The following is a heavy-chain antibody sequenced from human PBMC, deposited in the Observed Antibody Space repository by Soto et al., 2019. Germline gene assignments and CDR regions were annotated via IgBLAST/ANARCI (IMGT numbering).Heavy chain of an antibody. D-gene: IGHD1-26*01. Sequence: QVQLVQSGAEVKKSGASVKVSCKASGYTFSDYFIQWLRQAPGQGLEWVAWINPKTAATNYAKKFQDRLTLTSDTSFSTAYVKLTRLRPDDTAVYYCARIKWGLDYYSGMDVWGQGTAVTVSS. J-gene: IGHJ6*02. CDR1: GYTFSDYF. CDR3: ARIKWGLDYYSGMDV. CDR2: INPKTAAT. V-gene: IGHV1-2*02.